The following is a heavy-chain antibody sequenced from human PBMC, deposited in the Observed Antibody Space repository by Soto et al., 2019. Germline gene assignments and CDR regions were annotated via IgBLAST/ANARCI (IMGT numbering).Heavy chain of an antibody. D-gene: IGHD6-13*01. CDR1: GFTFSSYG. Sequence: GGSLRLSCAASGFTFSSYGMHWVRQAPGKGLEWVAVISYDGSNKYYADSVKGRFTISRDNSKNTLYLQMNSLRAEDTAVYYCAKDRSISSSWMNWFDPCGQGTLVTVSS. J-gene: IGHJ5*02. CDR2: ISYDGSNK. V-gene: IGHV3-30*18. CDR3: AKDRSISSSWMNWFDP.